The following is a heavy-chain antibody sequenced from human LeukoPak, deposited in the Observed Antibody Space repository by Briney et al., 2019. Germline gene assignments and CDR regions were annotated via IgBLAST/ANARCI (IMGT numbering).Heavy chain of an antibody. J-gene: IGHJ4*02. D-gene: IGHD2-21*01. CDR1: GFSFSYYG. V-gene: IGHV3-30*02. CDR3: ANLPIDDRHHY. Sequence: GGSLRLSCAASGFSFSYYGMHWVRQAPGKGLQWVAFLRYDGGERYYADSVKGRFTISRDNSKNMLYLEMNSLRAEDTAVYYCANLPIDDRHHYWGQGTLVTVSS. CDR2: LRYDGGER.